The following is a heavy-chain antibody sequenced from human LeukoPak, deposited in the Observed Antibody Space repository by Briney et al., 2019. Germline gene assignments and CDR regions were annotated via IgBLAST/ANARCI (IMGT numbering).Heavy chain of an antibody. Sequence: SETLSLTCIVSGGSISSSIYYWAWVRQPPGKGLEWIGTVFYNGATQYSPSLRSRVTLSIDTSKNQFSLKLSSVTAADTAVYYCARDHLGPWYSGSPGDFDYWGQGTLVTVSS. V-gene: IGHV4-39*07. J-gene: IGHJ4*02. CDR2: VFYNGAT. CDR3: ARDHLGPWYSGSPGDFDY. CDR1: GGSISSSIYY. D-gene: IGHD1-26*01.